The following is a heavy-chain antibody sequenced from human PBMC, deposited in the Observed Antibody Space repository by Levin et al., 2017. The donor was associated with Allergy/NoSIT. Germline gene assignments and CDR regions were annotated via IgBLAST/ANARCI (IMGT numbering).Heavy chain of an antibody. D-gene: IGHD5-24*01. CDR1: GYTFTGYY. V-gene: IGHV1-2*02. CDR2: INPNSGGT. J-gene: IGHJ4*02. Sequence: ASVKVSCKASGYTFTGYYMHWVRQAPGQGLEWMGWINPNSGGTNYAQKFQGRVTMTRDTSISTAYMELSRLRSDDTAVYYCVRVRRWLHGFDYWGQGTLVTVSS. CDR3: VRVRRWLHGFDY.